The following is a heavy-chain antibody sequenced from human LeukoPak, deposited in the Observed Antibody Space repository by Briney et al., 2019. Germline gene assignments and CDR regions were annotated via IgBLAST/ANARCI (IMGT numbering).Heavy chain of an antibody. D-gene: IGHD6-19*01. CDR1: GYSFTNYW. J-gene: IGHJ4*02. CDR3: ARAGPAVVERYFDY. Sequence: GESLRISCKGPGYSFTNYWIGWVRQMPGKGLEWMGIIFPGDSDTRYSPSFQGQVTISADKSVSTAYLQWSSLKASDTAMYYCARAGPAVVERYFDYWGQGTLVTVSS. V-gene: IGHV5-51*01. CDR2: IFPGDSDT.